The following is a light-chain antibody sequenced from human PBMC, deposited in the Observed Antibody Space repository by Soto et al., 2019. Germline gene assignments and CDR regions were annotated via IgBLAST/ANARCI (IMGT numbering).Light chain of an antibody. CDR3: QQYNNWPPDRT. V-gene: IGKV3-15*01. Sequence: EIVMTQSPATLSVSPGERATLSCRASQSVSSNLAWYQQKPGQAPRLLIYGASTRATGIPARFSGSGSGTEFTLTISSLQSEDFAIVFCQQYNNWPPDRTFGQGTKVEIK. CDR1: QSVSSN. CDR2: GAS. J-gene: IGKJ1*01.